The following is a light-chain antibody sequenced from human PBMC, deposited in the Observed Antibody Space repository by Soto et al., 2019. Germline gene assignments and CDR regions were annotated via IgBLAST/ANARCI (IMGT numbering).Light chain of an antibody. CDR3: XHYXXXXXA. Sequence: DIQVTQSPPTLSASVGDRVTITCRASQTISTWMAWYQQKPGKAPXLLVXXXXXLQXGVSSXFXGSGSGTEFTLIISGLQPDDFATYYCXHYXXXXXAFGQGTKVDIK. CDR1: QTISTW. V-gene: IGKV1-5*01. CDR2: XXX. J-gene: IGKJ1*01.